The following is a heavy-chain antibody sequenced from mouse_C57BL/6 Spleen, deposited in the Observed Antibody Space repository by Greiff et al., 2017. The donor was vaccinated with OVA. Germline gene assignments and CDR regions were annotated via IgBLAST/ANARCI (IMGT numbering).Heavy chain of an antibody. CDR2: IYPGDGDT. D-gene: IGHD5-5*01. V-gene: IGHV1-80*01. Sequence: QVHVKQSGAELVKPGASVKISCKASGYAFSSYWMNWVKQRPGKGLEWIGQIYPGDGDTNYNGKFKGKATLTADKSSSTAYMQLSSLTSEDSAVYFCARGTLRTTHFDYWGQGTTLTVSS. J-gene: IGHJ2*01. CDR3: ARGTLRTTHFDY. CDR1: GYAFSSYW.